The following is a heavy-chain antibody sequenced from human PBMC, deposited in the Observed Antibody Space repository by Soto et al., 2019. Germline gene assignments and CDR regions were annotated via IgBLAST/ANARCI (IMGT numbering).Heavy chain of an antibody. CDR1: SPSFGGYI. CDR3: ARLGEYYQSLDP. J-gene: IGHJ5*02. D-gene: IGHD2-2*01. Sequence: SVTLSLTCDVGSPSFGGYIWTWIRQTPGKGLQWIGQINHSGSANYNPSLKSRVTISVHTSNSQFSLELSSVTAADTAVYYCARLGEYYQSLDPWGPGTLVTVS. V-gene: IGHV4-34*01. CDR2: INHSGSA.